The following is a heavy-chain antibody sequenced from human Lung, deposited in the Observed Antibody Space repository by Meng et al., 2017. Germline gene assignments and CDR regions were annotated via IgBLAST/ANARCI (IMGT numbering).Heavy chain of an antibody. J-gene: IGHJ4*02. CDR3: ARDEDISAAGKLFGDY. D-gene: IGHD6-13*01. Sequence: HVLMRRCGAEGKKRGASLKVSCKASGYTFADYWIHWVRRAPGQGLEWMGRINPKGGDTHYAQRFQGRVTMTGDTSISTVYMELSGLRSDDTAMYYCARDEDISAAGKLFGDYWGQGTLVTVSS. V-gene: IGHV1-2*06. CDR1: GYTFADYW. CDR2: INPKGGDT.